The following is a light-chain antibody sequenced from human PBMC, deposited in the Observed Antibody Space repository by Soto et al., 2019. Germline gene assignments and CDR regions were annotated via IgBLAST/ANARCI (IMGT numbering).Light chain of an antibody. CDR3: QHYNNYSFT. V-gene: IGKV1-5*01. CDR2: DVS. J-gene: IGKJ3*01. CDR1: QSISRW. Sequence: DIQMTQAPSTLSASVGDRVTITCSANQSISRWLAWYQQNPGKAPKLLIYDVSSLGSGVPSRFSGIGSGTEFTLTISSLQPDDCATYYGQHYNNYSFTFGPGTKVYIK.